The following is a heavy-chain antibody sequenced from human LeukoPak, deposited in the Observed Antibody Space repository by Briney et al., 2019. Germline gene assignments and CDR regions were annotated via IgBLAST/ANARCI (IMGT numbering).Heavy chain of an antibody. V-gene: IGHV3-23*01. J-gene: IGHJ4*02. Sequence: PGGSLRLSCAASGFTFSSYAMSWVRQAPGKGLEWVSAISGSGGSTYYADSVKGRFTISRDNSKNTLYLQMNSLRAEDTAVYYCAKDSPPEPDYDFWSGTDLVLDYWGQGTLVTVSS. CDR3: AKDSPPEPDYDFWSGTDLVLDY. CDR2: ISGSGGST. CDR1: GFTFSSYA. D-gene: IGHD3-3*01.